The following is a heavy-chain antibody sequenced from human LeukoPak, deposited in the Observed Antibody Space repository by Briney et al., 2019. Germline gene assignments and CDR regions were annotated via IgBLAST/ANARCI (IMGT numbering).Heavy chain of an antibody. CDR1: GFTFSSYA. CDR2: ISYDGSNK. CDR3: ARVNNWNEAPNFDY. V-gene: IGHV3-30-3*01. D-gene: IGHD1-20*01. Sequence: PGRSLRLSCAASGFTFSSYAMHWVRQAPGKGLEWVAVISYDGSNKYYADSVKGRFTISRDNSKNTLYLQMNSLRAEDTAVYYCARVNNWNEAPNFDYWGQGTLVTVSS. J-gene: IGHJ4*02.